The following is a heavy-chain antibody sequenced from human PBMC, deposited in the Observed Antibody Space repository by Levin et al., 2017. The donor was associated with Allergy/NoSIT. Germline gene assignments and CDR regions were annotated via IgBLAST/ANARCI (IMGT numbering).Heavy chain of an antibody. J-gene: IGHJ4*02. CDR1: GYTFNSYG. CDR3: ARDRYYYDSSGYYLFDY. Sequence: ASVKVSCKASGYTFNSYGISWVRQAPGQGLEWMGWISAYNGDTNYAQTFQGRVTMTTDTSTSTAYMELRSLRSDDTAVYYCARDRYYYDSSGYYLFDYWGQGPLVTVSS. V-gene: IGHV1-18*01. CDR2: ISAYNGDT. D-gene: IGHD3-22*01.